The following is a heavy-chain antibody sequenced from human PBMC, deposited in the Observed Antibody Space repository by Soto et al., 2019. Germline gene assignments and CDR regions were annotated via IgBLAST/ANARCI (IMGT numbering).Heavy chain of an antibody. Sequence: VGSLRLSCAASGFTFTNYAMHWVRQAPGKGLEWVAVISYDGTNKNYADSVKGRFTISRDNSKNPLYLQMNSLRAEDTAVYYCARDLLGEPPVGMDVWGQGTTVTSP. CDR1: GFTFTNYA. D-gene: IGHD3-10*01. CDR3: ARDLLGEPPVGMDV. V-gene: IGHV3-30-3*01. J-gene: IGHJ6*02. CDR2: ISYDGTNK.